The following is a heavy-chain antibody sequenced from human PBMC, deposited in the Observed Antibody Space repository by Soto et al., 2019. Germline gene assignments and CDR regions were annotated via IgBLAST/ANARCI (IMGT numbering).Heavy chain of an antibody. J-gene: IGHJ4*02. Sequence: QVQLVQSGAEVKKPGASVKVSCKASGYTFTSYDIKWVRQATGQGLEWMGWMNPNSGNTGYSQKFQGRVTMTRNTSISTTYMELSSLRSEDTAVYYCARGGVFFFAAPTNPFDYWGQGTLVTVSS. CDR3: ARGGVFFFAAPTNPFDY. D-gene: IGHD3-10*01. CDR1: GYTFTSYD. V-gene: IGHV1-8*01. CDR2: MNPNSGNT.